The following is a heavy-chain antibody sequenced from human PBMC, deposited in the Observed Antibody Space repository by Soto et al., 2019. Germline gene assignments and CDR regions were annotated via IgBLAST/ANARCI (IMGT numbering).Heavy chain of an antibody. CDR2: INPSGGSA. D-gene: IGHD5-18*01. CDR1: GYTFTSYY. J-gene: IGHJ3*02. V-gene: IGHV1-46*01. Sequence: QVQLVQSGAEVKKPGASVKVSCKASGYTFTSYYMHWVRQAPGQGLEWMGIINPSGGSATYAQRFQGRVTMTRDASTSTVYMELSSLRSEDTAIYYCAKVSSYGPLNAFDIWGQGTMITVSS. CDR3: AKVSSYGPLNAFDI.